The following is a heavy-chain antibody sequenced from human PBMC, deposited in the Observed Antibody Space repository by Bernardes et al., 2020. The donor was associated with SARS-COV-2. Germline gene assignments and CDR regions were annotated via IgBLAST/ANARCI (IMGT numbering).Heavy chain of an antibody. V-gene: IGHV1-3*04. CDR2: INIGRGNT. CDR1: GYNFALYT. J-gene: IGHJ6*02. Sequence: ASVKVSCKASGYNFALYTMHWVRQAPGQGLEWMGWINIGRGNTKSSQKFQGRVTITRDTSGSTAYMELSSLRSEDTAVYYCARQEDAMDVWGQGTTVTVTS. CDR3: ARQEDAMDV.